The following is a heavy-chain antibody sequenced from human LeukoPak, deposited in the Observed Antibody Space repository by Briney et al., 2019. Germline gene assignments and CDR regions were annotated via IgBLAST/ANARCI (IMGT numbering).Heavy chain of an antibody. V-gene: IGHV3-30-3*01. Sequence: PGGSLRLSCAASGFTFSSYAMHWVRQAPGKGLEWVAVISYDGSNKYYADSVKGRFTISRDNSKNTLYLQMNSLRAGDTAVYYCARDLGDVSRVVAATRLIAYYFDYWGQGTLVTVSS. CDR3: ARDLGDVSRVVAATRLIAYYFDY. J-gene: IGHJ4*02. CDR1: GFTFSSYA. D-gene: IGHD2-15*01. CDR2: ISYDGSNK.